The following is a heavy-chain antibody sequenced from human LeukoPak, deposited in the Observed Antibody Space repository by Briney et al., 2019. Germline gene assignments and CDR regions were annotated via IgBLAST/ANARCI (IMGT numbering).Heavy chain of an antibody. J-gene: IGHJ5*02. Sequence: GGSLRLSCAASGFTFSDYYMSWVRQAPGKGLEWVAFIRYDGSNKYYADSVKGRFTISRDNSKNTLYLQMNSLRAEDTAVYYCAKDRIAAAGYNWFDPWGQGTLVTVSS. CDR2: IRYDGSNK. CDR1: GFTFSDYY. CDR3: AKDRIAAAGYNWFDP. V-gene: IGHV3-30*02. D-gene: IGHD6-13*01.